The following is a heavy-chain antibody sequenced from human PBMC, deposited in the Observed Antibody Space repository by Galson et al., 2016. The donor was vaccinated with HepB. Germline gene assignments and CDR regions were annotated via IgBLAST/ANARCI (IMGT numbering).Heavy chain of an antibody. CDR1: GFTFGDYA. D-gene: IGHD5-18*01. CDR3: TRDSYGYFPDRGFAY. J-gene: IGHJ4*02. V-gene: IGHV3-49*03. Sequence: SLRLSCAFSGFTFGDYAVSWFRQAPGKGLEWIGFIAGKYESGTTEYAASVKGRFSISRDDSKSIAHLQMNSLKSEDTAVYYCTRDSYGYFPDRGFAYWGRGTLVTVSS. CDR2: IAGKYESGTT.